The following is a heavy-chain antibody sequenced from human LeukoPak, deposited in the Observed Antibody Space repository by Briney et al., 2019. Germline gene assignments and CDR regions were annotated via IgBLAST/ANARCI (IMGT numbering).Heavy chain of an antibody. V-gene: IGHV3-23*01. J-gene: IGHJ4*02. CDR2: ISGSGANT. Sequence: PGGSLRLSCAASGFTFNYGMSWVRQAPGKGLEWVSVISGSGANTYYADSVKGRFTISRDNSKNTLYLQVNSLRAEDTAVYYCARDGGYRSSWNRFDYWGQGTLVTVSS. CDR1: GFTFNYG. D-gene: IGHD6-13*01. CDR3: ARDGGYRSSWNRFDY.